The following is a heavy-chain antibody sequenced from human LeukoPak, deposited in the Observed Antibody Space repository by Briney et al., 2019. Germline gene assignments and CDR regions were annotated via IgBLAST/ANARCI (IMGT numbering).Heavy chain of an antibody. Sequence: LAGGSLRLSCAASGFTFSSYGMSWVRQAPGKGLEWVSTISGSGGSTYYADSVKGRFTSSRDNSKNTLYLQMNSLRADDTSTYYCAKLGYWSSTTWGGFDYWGQGTLVTVSS. J-gene: IGHJ4*02. CDR2: ISGSGGST. D-gene: IGHD2-2*01. V-gene: IGHV3-23*01. CDR3: AKLGYWSSTTWGGFDY. CDR1: GFTFSSYG.